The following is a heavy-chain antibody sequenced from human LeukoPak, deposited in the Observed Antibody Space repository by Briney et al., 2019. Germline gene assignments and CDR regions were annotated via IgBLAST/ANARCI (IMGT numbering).Heavy chain of an antibody. CDR2: MNPNSGDT. D-gene: IGHD6-6*01. J-gene: IGHJ5*02. Sequence: ASVKVSCKASGYTFTSYDINWVRQATGQGLEWMGWMNPNSGDTGYAQKFQGRVTMTRNTSITTAYMELSSLRSEDTAVYYCARRSARYSSSSEPWFDPWGQGTLVTVSS. CDR3: ARRSARYSSSSEPWFDP. CDR1: GYTFTSYD. V-gene: IGHV1-8*01.